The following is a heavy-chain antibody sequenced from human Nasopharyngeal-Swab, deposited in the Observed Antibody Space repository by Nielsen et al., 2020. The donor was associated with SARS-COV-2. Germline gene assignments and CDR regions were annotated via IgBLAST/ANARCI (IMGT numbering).Heavy chain of an antibody. CDR3: ARVNCSSTSCYPLGYCSGGSCYFDY. CDR2: ISAYNGNT. J-gene: IGHJ4*02. D-gene: IGHD2-15*01. V-gene: IGHV1-18*01. Sequence: WVRQAPGQGLEGMGWISAYNGNTNYAQKFQGRVTITADESTSTAYMELGSLRSEDTAVYYCARVNCSSTSCYPLGYCSGGSCYFDYWGQGTLVTVSS.